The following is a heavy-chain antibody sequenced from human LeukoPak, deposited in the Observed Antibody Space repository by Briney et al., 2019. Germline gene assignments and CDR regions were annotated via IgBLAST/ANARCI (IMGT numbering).Heavy chain of an antibody. CDR1: GGSFSGYY. CDR2: INHSGST. V-gene: IGHV4-34*01. D-gene: IGHD3-16*02. J-gene: IGHJ3*02. Sequence: PSETLSLTCAVYGGSFSGYYWSWIRQPPGKGLEWIGEINHSGSTNYNPSLKSRVTISVDTSKNQFSLKLSSVTAADTAVYYCARVRYDYVWGSYRHDAFDIWGQGTMVTVSS. CDR3: ARVRYDYVWGSYRHDAFDI.